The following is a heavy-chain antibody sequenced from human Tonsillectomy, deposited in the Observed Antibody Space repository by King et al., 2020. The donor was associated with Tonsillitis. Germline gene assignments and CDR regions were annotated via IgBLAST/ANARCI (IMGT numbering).Heavy chain of an antibody. CDR2: IYYSGST. CDR1: GGSISSYS. J-gene: IGHJ4*02. D-gene: IGHD6-19*01. CDR3: ARQSISGYNSGQHFDY. Sequence: VQLQESGPGLVKPSETLSLTCTVSGGSISSYSWSWIRQPPGKGLEWIGYIYYSGSTNYNPSLESRIAISIDTSKNQFSLKLNSVTAADTAVYYCARQSISGYNSGQHFDYWGQGTLVTVSS. V-gene: IGHV4-59*08.